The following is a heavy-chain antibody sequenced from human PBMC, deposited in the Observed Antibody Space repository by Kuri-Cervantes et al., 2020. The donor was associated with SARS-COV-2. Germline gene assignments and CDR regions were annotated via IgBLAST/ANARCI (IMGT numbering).Heavy chain of an antibody. V-gene: IGHV3-30*18. J-gene: IGHJ6*02. CDR3: AKSRSEGGGFFDYGVDV. Sequence: GESLKISCAASGFTFSNYGMHCVRQAPGKGLEWVALASYDGSYKYYAGSVRGRFTISRDNSNKTVYLQMNSLRTEDTAVYYCAKSRSEGGGFFDYGVDVWGQGTTVTVSS. D-gene: IGHD3-3*01. CDR1: GFTFSNYG. CDR2: ASYDGSYK.